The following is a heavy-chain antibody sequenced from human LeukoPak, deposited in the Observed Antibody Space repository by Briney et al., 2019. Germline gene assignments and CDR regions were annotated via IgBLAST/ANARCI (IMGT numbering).Heavy chain of an antibody. J-gene: IGHJ6*03. V-gene: IGHV3-33*06. Sequence: GGSLRLSCTASGFAFSTYGMHWVRQAPGKGLEWVAIIWYDGNNKYYADSVKGRFTISRDNSKNTLSLQVSSLRAEDTAIYYCAKGLKTAVGPYKGYHYYMDVWGKGTTVTVSS. CDR1: GFAFSTYG. CDR3: AKGLKTAVGPYKGYHYYMDV. D-gene: IGHD5-18*01. CDR2: IWYDGNNK.